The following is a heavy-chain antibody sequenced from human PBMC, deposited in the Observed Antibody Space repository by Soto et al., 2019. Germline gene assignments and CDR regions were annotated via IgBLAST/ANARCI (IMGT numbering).Heavy chain of an antibody. CDR3: ARINWNVVDYYYYYMDV. CDR2: IYYSGST. CDR1: GGSISSSSYY. D-gene: IGHD1-1*01. V-gene: IGHV4-39*01. Sequence: SETLSLTCTVSGGSISSSSYYWGWIRQPPGKGLEWIGSIYYSGSTYYNPSLKSRVTISVDTSKNQFSLKLSSVTAADTAVYYCARINWNVVDYYYYYMDVWGKGTTVTVSS. J-gene: IGHJ6*03.